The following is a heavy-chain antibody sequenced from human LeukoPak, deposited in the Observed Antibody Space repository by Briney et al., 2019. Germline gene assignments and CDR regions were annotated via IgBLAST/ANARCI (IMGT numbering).Heavy chain of an antibody. V-gene: IGHV3-64*04. CDR1: GFTFSSYA. D-gene: IGHD3-10*01. CDR2: ISSNGGST. J-gene: IGHJ6*02. Sequence: GGSLRLSCSASGFTFSSYAMHWVRQAPGKGLEYVSAISSNGGSTYYADSVKGRFTISRDNSKNTLYLQMNSLRAEDTAVYYCARDSGVGDYYYYYGMDVWGQGTTVTVSS. CDR3: ARDSGVGDYYYYYGMDV.